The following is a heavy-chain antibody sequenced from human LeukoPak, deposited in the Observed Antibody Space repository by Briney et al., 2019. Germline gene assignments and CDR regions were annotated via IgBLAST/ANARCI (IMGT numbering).Heavy chain of an antibody. Sequence: GGSLRLSCAASGFTFEDYAMSWVRQAPGKGLEWVSGINWNGGSTGYADSVKGRFTTSRDNAKNSLFLQMNSLRAEDTAVYYCATDRGWRTSGYYLYYFEYWGQGTLVTYSS. CDR3: ATDRGWRTSGYYLYYFEY. CDR2: INWNGGST. V-gene: IGHV3-20*04. CDR1: GFTFEDYA. D-gene: IGHD3-3*01. J-gene: IGHJ4*02.